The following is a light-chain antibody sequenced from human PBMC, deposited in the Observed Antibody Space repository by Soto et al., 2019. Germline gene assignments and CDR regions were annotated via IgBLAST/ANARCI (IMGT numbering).Light chain of an antibody. V-gene: IGKV3-20*01. CDR2: ATS. J-gene: IGKJ1*01. CDR1: QSVSSRY. Sequence: EVVMTQSPATLSVSPGERATLSCRASQSVSSRYLAWYQQKSGQAPRLLIYATSSRATDIPDRFIGYGSGTDFTLTISGLEPEDFAVYYCQQYGSSLSTFGQGTRWIS. CDR3: QQYGSSLST.